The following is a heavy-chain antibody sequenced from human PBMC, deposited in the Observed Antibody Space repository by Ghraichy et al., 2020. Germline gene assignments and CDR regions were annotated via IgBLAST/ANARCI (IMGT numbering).Heavy chain of an antibody. V-gene: IGHV1-18*01. CDR1: GYTFTSYG. D-gene: IGHD5-12*01. CDR3: ARESSGYDSRWYFDL. CDR2: ISPYNGNT. J-gene: IGHJ2*01. Sequence: ASVKVSCKASGYTFTSYGITWVRQAPGQGLEWMGWISPYNGNTNYAQKLQGRVTMTTDTSTSTAYMELRSLRSDDTAVYYCARESSGYDSRWYFDLWGRGTLVTVSS.